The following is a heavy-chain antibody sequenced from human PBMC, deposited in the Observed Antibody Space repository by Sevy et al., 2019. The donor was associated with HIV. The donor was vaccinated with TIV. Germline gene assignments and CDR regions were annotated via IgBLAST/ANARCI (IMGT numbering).Heavy chain of an antibody. Sequence: SETLSLTCAVYGGSFSGYYWSWIRQPPGKGLEWIGEINHSGSTNYNPSLKSRVTISVDTSKNQFSLKLSSVTAADTALHYCARGLPYYYGSGSYYNVGYYYYGMDVWGQGTTVTVSS. CDR3: ARGLPYYYGSGSYYNVGYYYYGMDV. D-gene: IGHD3-10*01. J-gene: IGHJ6*02. CDR1: GGSFSGYY. V-gene: IGHV4-34*01. CDR2: INHSGST.